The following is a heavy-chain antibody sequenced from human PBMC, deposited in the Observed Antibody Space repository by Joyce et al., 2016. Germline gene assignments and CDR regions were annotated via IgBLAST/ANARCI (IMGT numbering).Heavy chain of an antibody. V-gene: IGHV3-48*03. CDR2: INSDDSRI. Sequence: EVQLVEYGGGLVQPGGSLRLSCAASGIIFHNKEMNWVRQAPGKGLEWISAINSDDSRIHYADSVRGRFTISRDNARNSLFLEMNSLRVEDTAMYYCTTPSCANWGQGSLVTVSS. CDR3: TTPSCAN. CDR1: GIIFHNKE. D-gene: IGHD2-2*01. J-gene: IGHJ4*02.